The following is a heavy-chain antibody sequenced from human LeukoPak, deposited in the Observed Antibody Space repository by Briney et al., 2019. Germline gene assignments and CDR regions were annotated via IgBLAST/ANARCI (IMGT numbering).Heavy chain of an antibody. CDR1: GDSLVNFY. Sequence: SETLSLTCTVSGDSLVNFYWSWIRQPPGKGLEWIGYIYYSGTTNYNPSLKSRVTMSVDTSKNQFSLKLRSVTAADTAVYYCARLKFDVLTGYYEALDYWGQGTLVTVSS. J-gene: IGHJ4*02. CDR2: IYYSGTT. D-gene: IGHD3-9*01. V-gene: IGHV4-59*08. CDR3: ARLKFDVLTGYYEALDY.